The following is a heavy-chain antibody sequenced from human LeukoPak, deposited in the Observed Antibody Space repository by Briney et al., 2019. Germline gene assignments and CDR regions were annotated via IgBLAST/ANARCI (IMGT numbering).Heavy chain of an antibody. CDR2: ISRSSTDI. V-gene: IGHV3-21*01. D-gene: IGHD3-16*01. Sequence: GGSLPLSCAASRFPFSSYTMHWVRPSAAKGLEWVSSISRSSTDIYYAYSVKGRFTISRDNAKNSLYLQMNSLRAEDTAVYYCAGGSGTYSPDYWGQGTLVTVSS. CDR1: RFPFSSYT. J-gene: IGHJ4*02. CDR3: AGGSGTYSPDY.